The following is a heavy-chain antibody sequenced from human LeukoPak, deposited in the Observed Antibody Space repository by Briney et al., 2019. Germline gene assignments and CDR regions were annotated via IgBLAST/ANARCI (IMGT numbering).Heavy chain of an antibody. Sequence: KPSETLSLTCTVSGGSIRNYYLSWIRQPPGKGLEWIGYMYYSGSTNYNPSLKSRVTISVDTSKNQFSLKLSSVTAADTAVYFCAGGIVGPTYHFYYYLDVWGKGTTVTVSS. J-gene: IGHJ6*03. V-gene: IGHV4-59*01. CDR1: GGSIRNYY. CDR2: MYYSGST. D-gene: IGHD1-26*01. CDR3: AGGIVGPTYHFYYYLDV.